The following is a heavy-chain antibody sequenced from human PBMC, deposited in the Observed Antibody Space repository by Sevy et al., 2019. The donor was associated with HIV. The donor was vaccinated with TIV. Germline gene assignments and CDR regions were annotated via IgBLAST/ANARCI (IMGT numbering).Heavy chain of an antibody. CDR2: ISSSSSYI. J-gene: IGHJ3*02. CDR1: GFTFSSYS. Sequence: GGSLRLSCAASGFTFSSYSMNWVRQAPGKGLEWVSSISSSSSYIYYADSVKGRFTISRDNAKNSLYLQMNSLRAEDTAVYYCGRGVAVAGCDAFDIWGQGTMVTVSS. CDR3: GRGVAVAGCDAFDI. V-gene: IGHV3-21*01. D-gene: IGHD6-19*01.